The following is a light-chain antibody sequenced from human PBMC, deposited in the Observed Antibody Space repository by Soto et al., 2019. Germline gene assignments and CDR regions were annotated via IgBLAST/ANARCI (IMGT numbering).Light chain of an antibody. V-gene: IGKV1-39*01. CDR1: QNIRND. CDR3: LQTYSLPDT. Sequence: IQMTQSPSSLSASVGDRVTITCRASQNIRNDLNWYQQKPGKAPNLLIYAASGLQSGVPSRFSGSGSGRDFSLTISSLQPEDSAIYYCLQTYSLPDTFGGGTKVDI. CDR2: AAS. J-gene: IGKJ4*01.